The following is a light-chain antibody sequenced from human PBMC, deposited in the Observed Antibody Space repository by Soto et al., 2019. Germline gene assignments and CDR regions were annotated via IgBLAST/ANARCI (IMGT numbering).Light chain of an antibody. CDR3: GTWDSSLSPVHVI. J-gene: IGLJ2*01. Sequence: QSVLTQPPSVSAAPGQKVTISCSGSSSNIGNNYVSWYQQLPGTAPKLLIYDNNKRPSGIPDRFSGSKSGTSATLGITGLQTGDEADYYCGTWDSSLSPVHVIFGGGTKLTVL. V-gene: IGLV1-51*01. CDR1: SSNIGNNY. CDR2: DNN.